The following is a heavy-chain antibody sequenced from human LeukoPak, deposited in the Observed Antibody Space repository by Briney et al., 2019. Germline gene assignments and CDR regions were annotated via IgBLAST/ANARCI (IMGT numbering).Heavy chain of an antibody. CDR1: GFTVSSNY. J-gene: IGHJ4*02. Sequence: GGSLRLSCAASGFTVSSNYMNWVRQAPGKGLEWVSVITSGGNTYYADSVKGRFTTSRDNSKNTLYVQMNSLRAEGTAVYYCARGRGYRDYDRPLDYWGQGTLVTVSS. D-gene: IGHD5-12*01. CDR3: ARGRGYRDYDRPLDY. CDR2: ITSGGNT. V-gene: IGHV3-53*01.